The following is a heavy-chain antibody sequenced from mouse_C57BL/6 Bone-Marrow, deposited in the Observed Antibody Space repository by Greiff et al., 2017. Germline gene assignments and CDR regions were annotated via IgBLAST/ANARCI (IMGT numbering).Heavy chain of an antibody. CDR3: AREGDYSGSSYFDY. CDR1: GYTFTSYG. Sequence: VQLQQSGAELARPGASVKLSCKASGYTFTSYGISWVKQRTGQGLEWIGEIYPRSGNTYYNEKFKGKATLNADKSSSTAYMELRSLTSEDSAVYFCAREGDYSGSSYFDYWVQGTTLTVSS. J-gene: IGHJ2*01. CDR2: IYPRSGNT. D-gene: IGHD1-1*01. V-gene: IGHV1-81*01.